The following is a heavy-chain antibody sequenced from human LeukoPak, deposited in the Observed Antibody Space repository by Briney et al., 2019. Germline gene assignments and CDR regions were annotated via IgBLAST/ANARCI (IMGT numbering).Heavy chain of an antibody. J-gene: IGHJ4*02. CDR3: AREGGIVATILLDY. D-gene: IGHD5-12*01. Sequence: PGGSLRLSCAASGFTFSSYCMSWVRQAPGKGLEGVANIKQDGSEKYYVDSVKGRFTISRDNAKNSLYLQMNSLRAEDTAVYYCAREGGIVATILLDYWGQGTLVTVSS. CDR2: IKQDGSEK. CDR1: GFTFSSYC. V-gene: IGHV3-7*03.